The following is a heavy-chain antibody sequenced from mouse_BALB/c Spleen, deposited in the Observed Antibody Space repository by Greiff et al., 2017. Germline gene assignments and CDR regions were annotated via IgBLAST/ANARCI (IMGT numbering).Heavy chain of an antibody. CDR2: INPYNGAT. D-gene: IGHD2-14*01. V-gene: IGHV1-31*01. CDR1: GYSFTGYY. Sequence: EVKLVESGPELVKPGASVKISCKASGYSFTGYYMHWVKQSHVKSLEWIGRINPYNGATSYNQNFKDKASLTVDKSSSTAYMELHSLTSEDSAVYYCARFYRYDRGDWYFDVWGAGTTVTVSS. J-gene: IGHJ1*01. CDR3: ARFYRYDRGDWYFDV.